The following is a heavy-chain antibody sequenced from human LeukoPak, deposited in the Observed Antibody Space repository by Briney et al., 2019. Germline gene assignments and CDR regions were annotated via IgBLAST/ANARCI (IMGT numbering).Heavy chain of an antibody. CDR3: ARDPYSYGPPDY. D-gene: IGHD3-16*02. Sequence: GGSLRLSCAGSGSAVSSNHMSWVRQAPGKGLEWVSVIYSDGSTYYTDSVKGRFIISRDNSKNTVYLQMNSLRAEDTAVYYCARDPYSYGPPDYWGQGTLVTVPS. CDR2: IYSDGST. V-gene: IGHV3-53*01. CDR1: GSAVSSNH. J-gene: IGHJ4*02.